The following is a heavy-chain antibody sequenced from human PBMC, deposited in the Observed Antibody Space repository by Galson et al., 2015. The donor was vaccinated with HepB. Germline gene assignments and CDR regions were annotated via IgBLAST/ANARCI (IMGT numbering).Heavy chain of an antibody. CDR1: GYTFTSYY. V-gene: IGHV1-46*01. J-gene: IGHJ4*02. D-gene: IGHD3-22*01. CDR3: ARDRGYIFHY. CDR2: INPSGGTT. Sequence: SVKVSCKASGYTFTSYYMHWVRQAPGQGLEWMGIINPSGGTTSYAQKFQGRVTMTRDRSTSTVYMELRSLRSEDTAMYYCARDRGYIFHYWGQGTLVTVSS.